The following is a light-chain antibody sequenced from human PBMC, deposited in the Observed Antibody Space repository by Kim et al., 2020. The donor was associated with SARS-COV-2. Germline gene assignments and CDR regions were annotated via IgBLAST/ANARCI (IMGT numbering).Light chain of an antibody. Sequence: EIVMTQSPAPLSVSPGERATLSCRANQSVTSDLAWYQQKPGQAPRLLIYGASTRATGIPARFSGSGSGTEFTLTISSLQSEDFAVYYCQQYNDWTPITFGQGTRLEIK. CDR3: QQYNDWTPIT. CDR2: GAS. V-gene: IGKV3-15*01. J-gene: IGKJ5*01. CDR1: QSVTSD.